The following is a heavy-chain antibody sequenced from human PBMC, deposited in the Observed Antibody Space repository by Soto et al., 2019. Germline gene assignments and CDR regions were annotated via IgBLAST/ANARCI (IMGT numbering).Heavy chain of an antibody. CDR3: VIDRACSFAFDF. J-gene: IGHJ5*01. CDR2: FHDGGRT. CDR1: GVSVTRTSFY. Sequence: QVHVQESGPRLVRPSETLSLTCTVSGVSVTRTSFYWSWIRQAPGKGLEWVGYFHDGGRTNYNPSLKSRVNTSVDSAKIQCSLQLTSLTAADTAVYFLVIDRACSFAFDFWGQVSLVTVCS. V-gene: IGHV4-61*01. D-gene: IGHD3-3*02.